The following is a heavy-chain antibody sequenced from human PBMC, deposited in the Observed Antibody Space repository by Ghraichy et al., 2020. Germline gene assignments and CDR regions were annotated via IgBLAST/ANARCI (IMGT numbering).Heavy chain of an antibody. J-gene: IGHJ4*02. CDR1: GGSISSSSYY. CDR2: IYYSGST. V-gene: IGHV4-39*07. Sequence: SQTLSLTCTVSGGSISSSSYYWGWIRQPPGKGLEWFGSIYYSGSTYYNPSLKSRVTISVDTSKNQFSLKLSSVTAADTAVYYCASVIDDYDSSGFVYWGQGTLVTVSS. D-gene: IGHD3-22*01. CDR3: ASVIDDYDSSGFVY.